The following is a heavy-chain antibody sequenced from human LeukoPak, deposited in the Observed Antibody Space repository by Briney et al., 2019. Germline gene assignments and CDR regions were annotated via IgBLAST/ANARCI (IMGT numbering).Heavy chain of an antibody. J-gene: IGHJ4*02. D-gene: IGHD3-16*01. CDR3: ARGLMGELTPFDY. CDR2: INPSGGST. V-gene: IGHV1-46*01. CDR1: VYTFTGYY. Sequence: ASVSLSCAASVYTFTGYYMHWVRHAPAQGLEWMGIINPSGGSTSYAQKFQGRVSMTRDTSTSTVYIELSSLRSEDTAVYYCARGLMGELTPFDYWGQGTLVTVSS.